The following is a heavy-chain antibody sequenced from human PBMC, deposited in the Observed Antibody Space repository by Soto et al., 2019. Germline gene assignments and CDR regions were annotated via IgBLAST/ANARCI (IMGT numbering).Heavy chain of an antibody. J-gene: IGHJ4*02. CDR3: DRVPYY. Sequence: QLQLQESGSGLVKPSQTLSLTCAVSGGSISSGGYSWSWIRQPPGKGLEGIGYIYHSGSIYYNPYSKSRVSISVDWYKNQFSLKLSSGTAAATAVYYCDRVPYYWGQGTLVTVSS. CDR2: IYHSGSI. CDR1: GGSISSGGYS. V-gene: IGHV4-30-2*01.